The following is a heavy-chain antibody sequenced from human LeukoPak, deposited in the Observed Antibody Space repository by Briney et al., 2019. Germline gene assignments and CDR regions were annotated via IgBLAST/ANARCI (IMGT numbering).Heavy chain of an antibody. V-gene: IGHV3-23*01. CDR1: GFTFNLYA. CDR3: ARDRSYCFDY. J-gene: IGHJ4*02. CDR2: INGAGNSS. D-gene: IGHD6-13*01. Sequence: GGSLRLSCAASGFTFNLYAMNWVRQAPGKGLEWVSSINGAGNSSYYADSLRGRFTVSRDNSKDTLSLQMNSLRPEDTAVYYCARDRSYCFDYWGQGTLVTVSS.